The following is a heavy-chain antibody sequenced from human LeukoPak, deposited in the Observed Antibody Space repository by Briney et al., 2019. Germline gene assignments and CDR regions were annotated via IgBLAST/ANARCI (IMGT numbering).Heavy chain of an antibody. V-gene: IGHV1-46*01. J-gene: IGHJ4*02. CDR2: INPSGGST. Sequence: ASVKVSCKASGYTFTSYYMHWVRQAPGQGLEWVGIINPSGGSTSYAQKFQGRVTMTRDTSTSTVYMELSSLRSEDTAVYYCARAYKHCSSTSCYTCDYWGQGTLVTVSS. D-gene: IGHD2-2*02. CDR3: ARAYKHCSSTSCYTCDY. CDR1: GYTFTSYY.